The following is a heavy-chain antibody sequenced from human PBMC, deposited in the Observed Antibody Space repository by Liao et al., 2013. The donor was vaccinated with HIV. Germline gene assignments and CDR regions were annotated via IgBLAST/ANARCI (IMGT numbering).Heavy chain of an antibody. J-gene: IGHJ3*01. D-gene: IGHD5/OR15-5a*01. CDR1: GDSISRYGNF. CDR3: ARARRHSVPDI. V-gene: IGHV4-39*07. CDR2: MSNRGTT. Sequence: QLQLQESGPGLVKSSETLSLICNISGDSISRYGNFWTWIRQPPGKGLEWIGSMSNRGTTFYGLSLRSRVSISRDMSTNQFFLRLISVTAADTAVYFCARARRHSVPDIWGQGDNRHRL.